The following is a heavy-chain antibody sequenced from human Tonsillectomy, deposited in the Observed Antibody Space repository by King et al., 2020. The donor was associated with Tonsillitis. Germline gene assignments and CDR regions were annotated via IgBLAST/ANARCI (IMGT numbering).Heavy chain of an antibody. Sequence: VQLVESGSELKKPGASVKVSCKASGYTFTTYSINWVRQAPGQGLQWMGWINTNTGNPTFAQGFTGRFAFSLDTSVSTAYLQINSLKAEDTAVYYCARGRGAVAGTSLYYFDYWGQGTLVTVSS. CDR3: ARGRGAVAGTSLYYFDY. J-gene: IGHJ4*02. D-gene: IGHD6-19*01. CDR1: GYTFTTYS. V-gene: IGHV7-4-1*02. CDR2: INTNTGNP.